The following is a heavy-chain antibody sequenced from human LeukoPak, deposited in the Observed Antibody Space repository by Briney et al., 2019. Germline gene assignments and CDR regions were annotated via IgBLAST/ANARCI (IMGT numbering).Heavy chain of an antibody. J-gene: IGHJ4*02. V-gene: IGHV4-59*01. CDR3: ARADYGDYVTFDY. Sequence: SETLSLTCTVSGGSISSYYRTWIRQPPGKGLEWIGYIYYIGRTNYNPSLKSRVTISVDTSKNQFSLKLSSVTAADTAVYYCARADYGDYVTFDYWGQGTLVTVSS. D-gene: IGHD4-17*01. CDR2: IYYIGRT. CDR1: GGSISSYY.